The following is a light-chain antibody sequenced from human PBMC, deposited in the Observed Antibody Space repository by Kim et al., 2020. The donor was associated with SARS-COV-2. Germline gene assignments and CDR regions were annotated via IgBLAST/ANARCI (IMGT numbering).Light chain of an antibody. V-gene: IGLV3-19*01. J-gene: IGLJ2*01. CDR2: GKN. CDR1: SLRSYY. Sequence: SSELTQDPVVSVALGQTVRITCQGDSLRSYYASWYQQKPGQAPVLVIYGKNNRPSGIPDRFSGSSSGNTASLTITGAQAEDEADYYCNSRDSSGPVVFGG. CDR3: NSRDSSGPVV.